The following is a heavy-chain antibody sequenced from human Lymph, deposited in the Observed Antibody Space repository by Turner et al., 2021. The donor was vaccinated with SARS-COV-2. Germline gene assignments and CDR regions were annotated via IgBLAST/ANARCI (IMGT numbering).Heavy chain of an antibody. J-gene: IGHJ4*02. CDR3: ARCFYY. CDR2: IYYSGST. Sequence: QVQLQESGPGLVKPSETLSLTCTVSGGPISSYYWSWIRQPPGKGLEWIGYIYYSGSTNYHPSLKSRVTISVDTSKNQFSLRLSSVTAADTALYYCARCFYYWGQGTLVTVSS. CDR1: GGPISSYY. V-gene: IGHV4-59*08.